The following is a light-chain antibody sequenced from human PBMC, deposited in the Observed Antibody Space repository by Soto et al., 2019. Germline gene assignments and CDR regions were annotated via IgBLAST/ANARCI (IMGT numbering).Light chain of an antibody. Sequence: EIVMTQSPATVSVSPGERVTLSCRASQSVSSSYLAWYQQKPGQAPRLLIYGASSRATGIPDRFSGSGSGTDFTLTISRLEPEDFAVYYCQQYGSSPRTFGQGTKVEIK. CDR3: QQYGSSPRT. CDR1: QSVSSSY. J-gene: IGKJ1*01. CDR2: GAS. V-gene: IGKV3-20*01.